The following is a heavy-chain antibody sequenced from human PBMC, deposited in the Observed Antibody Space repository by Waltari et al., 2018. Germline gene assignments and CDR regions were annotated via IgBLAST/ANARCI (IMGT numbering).Heavy chain of an antibody. CDR1: GFTFSSYG. D-gene: IGHD3-10*01. V-gene: IGHV3-23*04. Sequence: EVQLVESGGGLVQPGGSLRLSCTASGFTFSSYGMTWVRQAPGKGLALVSAIGGSTGSTHYADSVRGRFTISRDNSKNTLYLQMNSLRAEDTALYYCAKSGRSPWAFDIWGQGTMVTVSS. J-gene: IGHJ3*02. CDR3: AKSGRSPWAFDI. CDR2: IGGSTGST.